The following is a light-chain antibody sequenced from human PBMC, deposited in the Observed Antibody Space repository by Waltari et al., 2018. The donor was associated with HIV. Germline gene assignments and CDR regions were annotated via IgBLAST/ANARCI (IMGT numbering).Light chain of an antibody. J-gene: IGLJ2*01. V-gene: IGLV1-40*01. CDR2: GNS. CDR1: SSNIGAGYD. CDR3: QSYDSSLSGYVV. Sequence: QSVLTQPPSVSGAPGQRVTISCTGSSSNIGAGYDVHWYQQLPGTAPKLLIYGNSTRPVGLPDRFSGSKSGTSASLAITGLQAEDEADYYCQSYDSSLSGYVVFGGGTKLTVL.